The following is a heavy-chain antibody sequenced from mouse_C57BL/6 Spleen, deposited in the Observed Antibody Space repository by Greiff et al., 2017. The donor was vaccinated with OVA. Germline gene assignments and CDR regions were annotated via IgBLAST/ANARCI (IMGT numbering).Heavy chain of an antibody. D-gene: IGHD1-1*01. CDR2: IRNKANNHAT. CDR3: TRAYYYGSPYWDFDG. CDR1: GFTFSDAW. Sequence: DVMLVESGGGLVQPGGSMKLSCAASGFTFSDAWMDWVRQSPEKGLEWVAEIRNKANNHATYYAESVKGRFTISRDDSKSSVYLQMNSLRAEDTGIYYCTRAYYYGSPYWDFDGWGTGTTVTVSS. V-gene: IGHV6-6*01. J-gene: IGHJ1*03.